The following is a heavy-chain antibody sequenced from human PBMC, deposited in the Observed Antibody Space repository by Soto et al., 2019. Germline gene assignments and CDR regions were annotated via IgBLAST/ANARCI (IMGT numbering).Heavy chain of an antibody. Sequence: LRLSCAASGFTFSSYEMNWVRQAPGKGLEWVSYISSSGSTIYYADSVKGRFTISRDNAKNSLYLQMNSLRAEDTAVYYCARDYDFWSGYQDYYYGMDVWGQRTTVTVSS. CDR3: ARDYDFWSGYQDYYYGMDV. J-gene: IGHJ6*02. CDR2: ISSSGSTI. CDR1: GFTFSSYE. V-gene: IGHV3-48*03. D-gene: IGHD3-3*01.